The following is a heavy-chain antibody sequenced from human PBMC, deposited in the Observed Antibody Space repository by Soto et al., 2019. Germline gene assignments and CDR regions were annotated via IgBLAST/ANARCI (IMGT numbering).Heavy chain of an antibody. V-gene: IGHV3-30*18. J-gene: IGHJ6*02. CDR1: GFTFSSYG. CDR2: ISYDGSNK. CDR3: AKDRIAAAGLYGMDV. D-gene: IGHD6-13*01. Sequence: PGGSLRLSCAASGFTFSSYGMHWVRQAPGKGLEWVAVISYDGSNKYYADSVKGRFTISRDNSKNTLYLQMNSLRAEDTAVYYCAKDRIAAAGLYGMDVSGQGTTVTVS.